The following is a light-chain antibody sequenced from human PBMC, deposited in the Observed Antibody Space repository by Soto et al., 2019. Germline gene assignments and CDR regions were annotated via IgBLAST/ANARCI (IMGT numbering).Light chain of an antibody. V-gene: IGLV2-8*01. CDR2: EVS. CDR3: SSYAGSHRGGVV. CDR1: SSDVGGYNY. J-gene: IGLJ2*01. Sequence: QSALTQPPSASGSPGQSVTISCTGTSSDVGGYNYVSWYQQHPGKAPKLMIYEVSKRPSGVPDRFSGSKSGNTASLTVSGLQAEDEADYYCSSYAGSHRGGVVFGGGTKLTVL.